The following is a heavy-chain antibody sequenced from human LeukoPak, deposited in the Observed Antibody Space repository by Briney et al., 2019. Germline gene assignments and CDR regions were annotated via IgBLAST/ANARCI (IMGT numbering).Heavy chain of an antibody. D-gene: IGHD3-10*01. CDR1: GFTVSSNY. CDR2: IYSGGST. Sequence: GGSLRLSCAASGFTVSSNYMSWVRQAPGKGLEWVSVIYSGGSTYYADSVKGRFTISRDNSKNTLYLQMNSLRAEDTAVYYCARNDYFGSGSYYTPPGYWGQGTLVTVSS. V-gene: IGHV3-66*01. J-gene: IGHJ4*02. CDR3: ARNDYFGSGSYYTPPGY.